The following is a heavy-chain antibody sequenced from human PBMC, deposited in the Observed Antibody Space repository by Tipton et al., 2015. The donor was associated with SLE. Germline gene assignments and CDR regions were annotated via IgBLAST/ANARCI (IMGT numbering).Heavy chain of an antibody. J-gene: IGHJ4*02. Sequence: QLVQSGAEAKKPGSSVKVSCKASGGTFSSYTINWVRQAPGQGLEWMGGIIPIFGTANYAQKFQDRVTITTDESTSTAYMELSSLRSEDTAVYYCARGWTEVGATPSPYVYWGQGTLVTVSS. CDR2: IIPIFGTA. CDR1: GGTFSSYT. D-gene: IGHD1-26*01. V-gene: IGHV1-69*05. CDR3: ARGWTEVGATPSPYVY.